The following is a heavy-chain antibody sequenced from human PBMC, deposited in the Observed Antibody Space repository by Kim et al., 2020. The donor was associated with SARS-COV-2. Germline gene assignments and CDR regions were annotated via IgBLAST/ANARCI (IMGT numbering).Heavy chain of an antibody. CDR2: IYYSGST. CDR3: ARHEFYVDTAMVDSGMDV. J-gene: IGHJ6*02. V-gene: IGHV4-59*08. D-gene: IGHD5-18*01. Sequence: SETLSLTCTVSGGSISSYYWSWIRQPPGKGLEWIGYIYYSGSTNYNPSLKSRVTISVDTSKNQFSLKLSSVTAADTAVYYCARHEFYVDTAMVDSGMDVWGRGTTVTVSS. CDR1: GGSISSYY.